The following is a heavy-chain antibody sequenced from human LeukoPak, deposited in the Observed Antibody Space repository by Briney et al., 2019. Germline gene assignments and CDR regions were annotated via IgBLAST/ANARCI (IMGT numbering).Heavy chain of an antibody. J-gene: IGHJ4*02. Sequence: GGSLRLSCAASGFTFSNYWMSWVRQAPGKGLEWVANMKQDGSETYYVDSVKGRFTISRDNAKNSLYLQMNSLRAEDTAVYYCARDLAFHYYGSGSYYGYWGQGTLVTVSS. CDR1: GFTFSNYW. CDR3: ARDLAFHYYGSGSYYGY. V-gene: IGHV3-7*01. CDR2: MKQDGSET. D-gene: IGHD3-10*01.